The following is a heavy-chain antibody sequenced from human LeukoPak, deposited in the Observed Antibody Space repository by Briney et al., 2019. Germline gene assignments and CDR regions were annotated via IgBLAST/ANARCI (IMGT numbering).Heavy chain of an antibody. CDR2: IYTSGST. Sequence: PSETLSLTCTVSGGSISSGSYYWSWIRQPAGKGLEWIGRIYTSGSTNYNPSLKSRVTISVDTSKNQFSLKLSSVTAADTAVYYCASRRSLYSAVYYWGQGTLVTVSS. CDR1: GGSISSGSYY. CDR3: ASRRSLYSAVYY. J-gene: IGHJ4*02. D-gene: IGHD2-21*01. V-gene: IGHV4-61*02.